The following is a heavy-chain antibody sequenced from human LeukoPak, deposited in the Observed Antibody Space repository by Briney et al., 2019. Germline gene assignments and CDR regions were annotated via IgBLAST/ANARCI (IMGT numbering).Heavy chain of an antibody. D-gene: IGHD2-2*01. J-gene: IGHJ5*02. Sequence: SETLSLTCGVSGYSISSGYQWAWIRQSPGKGLEWIGSIYHSGSAHYNPSLKSRVTISVETSKNQFSLNMYSVTAADTAVYYCARDPRWLSPNCTSTSCYENYFDPWGQGTLVTVSS. CDR1: GYSISSGYQ. CDR2: IYHSGSA. V-gene: IGHV4-38-2*02. CDR3: ARDPRWLSPNCTSTSCYENYFDP.